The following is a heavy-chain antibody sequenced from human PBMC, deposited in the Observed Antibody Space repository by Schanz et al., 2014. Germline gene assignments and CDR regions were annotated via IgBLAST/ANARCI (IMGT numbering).Heavy chain of an antibody. V-gene: IGHV7-4-1*02. CDR2: INTHTGNP. Sequence: QVQLVQSGADVKKPGASVKVSCKASGYTFTGYSMHWVRQAPGQGLEWMGWINTHTGNPTYAQGFTGRFVFSLDTSVSTAYLQISSLKADDTAVYYCAREDYLDSSGYSCGYWGQGTLVTVSS. CDR3: AREDYLDSSGYSCGY. D-gene: IGHD3-22*01. CDR1: GYTFTGYS. J-gene: IGHJ4*02.